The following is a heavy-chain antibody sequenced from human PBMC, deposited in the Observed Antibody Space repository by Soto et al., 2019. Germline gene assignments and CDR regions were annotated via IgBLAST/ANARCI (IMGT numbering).Heavy chain of an antibody. Sequence: SETLSLTCTVSGGSISSGGYCWSWIRQHPGKGLEWIGYIYYSGSTYYNPSLKSRVTISVDTSKNQFSLKLSSVTAADTAVYYCARDLVRDYGDYAGTNYYYYYMDVWGKGTTVTVSS. D-gene: IGHD4-17*01. V-gene: IGHV4-31*03. CDR1: GGSISSGGYC. CDR3: ARDLVRDYGDYAGTNYYYYYMDV. J-gene: IGHJ6*03. CDR2: IYYSGST.